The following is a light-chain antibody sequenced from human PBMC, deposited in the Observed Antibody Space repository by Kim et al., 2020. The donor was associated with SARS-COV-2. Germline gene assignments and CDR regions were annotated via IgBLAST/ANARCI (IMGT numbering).Light chain of an antibody. CDR3: SSLTSSITYV. V-gene: IGLV2-14*01. CDR1: SSDVGAYNH. CDR2: DVS. J-gene: IGLJ1*01. Sequence: QSALTQPASVSGSPGQSITISCTGTSSDVGAYNHVSWYQQHPGKAPKLIIYDVSEWPSGVSNRFSGSKSGNTASLTISWLQAEDEADYYCSSLTSSITYVFGTGTQLTVL.